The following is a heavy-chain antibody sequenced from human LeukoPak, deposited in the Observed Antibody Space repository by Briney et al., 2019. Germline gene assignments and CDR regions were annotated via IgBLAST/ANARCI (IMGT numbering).Heavy chain of an antibody. J-gene: IGHJ6*02. D-gene: IGHD3/OR15-3a*01. CDR2: ISYDGSNK. Sequence: GGSLRLSCAASGFTFSSYGMHWVRQAPGKGLEWVAVISYDGSNKYYADSVKGRFTISRDNSKNTLYLQMNSLRAEDTAVYYCAKDNLDWSYGMDVWGQGTTVTVSS. V-gene: IGHV3-30*18. CDR3: AKDNLDWSYGMDV. CDR1: GFTFSSYG.